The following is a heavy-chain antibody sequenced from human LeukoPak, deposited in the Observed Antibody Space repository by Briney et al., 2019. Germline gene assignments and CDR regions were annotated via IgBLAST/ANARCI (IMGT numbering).Heavy chain of an antibody. CDR2: IYYSGST. CDR3: ARVGSSGWKYYYYGMDV. CDR1: GGSISRHY. D-gene: IGHD6-19*01. Sequence: SETLSLTCTVSGGSISRHYWSWIRQPPGKGLEWIGYIYYSGSTNYNPSLKSRVTISVDTSKNQFSLKLSSVTAADTAVYYCARVGSSGWKYYYYGMDVWGQGTTVTVSS. V-gene: IGHV4-59*11. J-gene: IGHJ6*02.